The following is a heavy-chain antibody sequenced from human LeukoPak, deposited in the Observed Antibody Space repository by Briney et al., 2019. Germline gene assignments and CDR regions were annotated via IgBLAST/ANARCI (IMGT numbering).Heavy chain of an antibody. D-gene: IGHD5-12*01. CDR2: IIPIFGTA. Sequence: SVKVSCKASGGTFSSYAISWVRQAPGQGLEWMGGIIPIFGTANYAQKFQGRVTITTDESTSTAYMELSSLRSEDTAVYYCARGFSIVATTRFDYWGQGTLVTVSS. J-gene: IGHJ4*02. CDR3: ARGFSIVATTRFDY. V-gene: IGHV1-69*05. CDR1: GGTFSSYA.